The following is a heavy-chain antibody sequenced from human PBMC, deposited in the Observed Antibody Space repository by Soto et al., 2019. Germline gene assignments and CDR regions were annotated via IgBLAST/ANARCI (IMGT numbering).Heavy chain of an antibody. CDR3: ARAALGTGDTILDY. Sequence: SVKVTFKASGGTYRSYTISSLQHTIGQGLEWMGRIIPILGIANYAQKFQGRVTITADKSTSTAYMELSSLRSEDTAVYYCARAALGTGDTILDYWGQGTLVTVSS. D-gene: IGHD1-26*01. CDR1: GGTYRSYT. CDR2: IIPILGIA. V-gene: IGHV1-69*02. J-gene: IGHJ4*02.